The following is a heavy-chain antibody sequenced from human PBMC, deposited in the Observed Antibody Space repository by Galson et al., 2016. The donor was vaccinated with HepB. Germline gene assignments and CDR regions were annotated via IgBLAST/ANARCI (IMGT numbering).Heavy chain of an antibody. CDR2: MNAGNGNT. CDR3: ARDMKDYEILTGVFEY. CDR1: GYTFIRYA. Sequence: SVKVSCKASGYTFIRYAIHWVRQAPGQELEWVGWMNAGNGNTKYSQRFQGRVTITRDTSASTAYMELSSLRSEDTAVYYCARDMKDYEILTGVFEYWGQGTLVTVSS. J-gene: IGHJ4*02. V-gene: IGHV1-3*01. D-gene: IGHD3-9*01.